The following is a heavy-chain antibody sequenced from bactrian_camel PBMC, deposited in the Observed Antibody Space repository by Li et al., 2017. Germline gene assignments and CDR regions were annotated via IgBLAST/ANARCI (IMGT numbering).Heavy chain of an antibody. D-gene: IGHD6*01. CDR2: VGTDGTT. CDR1: GHSLSHGC. Sequence: HVQLVESGGGSVQAGGSLTLSCAASGHSLSHGCMGWFRQAPGKERELVGSVGTDGTTTYADSMKGRVTISQDSARNTVYLQMNSLQPEDTATYYCAEGRGSRGEHCYSLNYWGQGTQVTVS. J-gene: IGHJ4*01. CDR3: AEGRGSRGEHCYSLNY. V-gene: IGHV3S57*01.